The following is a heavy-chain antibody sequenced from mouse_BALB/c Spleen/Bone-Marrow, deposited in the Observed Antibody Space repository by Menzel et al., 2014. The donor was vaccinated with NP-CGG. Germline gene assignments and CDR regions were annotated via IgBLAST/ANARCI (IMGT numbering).Heavy chain of an antibody. J-gene: IGHJ2*01. D-gene: IGHD1-1*01. CDR2: INPNNGGS. V-gene: IGHV1-18*01. CDR1: GYTFTEYT. CDR3: ARENYGRGYYFDY. Sequence: EVKLMESGPELVKPGTSVKISCKTSGYTFTEYTMHWVKQSLGKSLEWIGGINPNNGGSNYNQKFKGKATLTVDKSSSTAYMEFRSLTSEDSAVYYCARENYGRGYYFDYWGQGATLTVSS.